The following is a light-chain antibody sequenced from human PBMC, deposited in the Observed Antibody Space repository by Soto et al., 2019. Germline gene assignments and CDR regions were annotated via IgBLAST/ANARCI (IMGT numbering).Light chain of an antibody. Sequence: QSALTQPHSVSGSRGQSVTIACSGTSSDVGNYNYVSWYQHHPGKAPKLMIYDVTTRPSGVPDRFSGSKSGNTASLTISGLQAEDEADFYCCSYAGSYTWVFGGGTKLTVL. CDR2: DVT. CDR3: CSYAGSYTWV. J-gene: IGLJ3*02. CDR1: SSDVGNYNY. V-gene: IGLV2-11*01.